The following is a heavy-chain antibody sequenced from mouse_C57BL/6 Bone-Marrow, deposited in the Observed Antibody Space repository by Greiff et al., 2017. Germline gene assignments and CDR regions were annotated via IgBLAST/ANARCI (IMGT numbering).Heavy chain of an antibody. D-gene: IGHD2-3*01. J-gene: IGHJ1*03. Sequence: VQLQQSVAELVRPGASVKLSCTASGFNIKNTYMHWVKQRPEQGLEWIGRIDPANGNTKYAPKFHGKAHITADTSSNTAYLQPSSLTSEDTAIYYCASSYDLSPYWYFDVWGTGTTVTVSS. CDR1: GFNIKNTY. CDR3: ASSYDLSPYWYFDV. V-gene: IGHV14-3*01. CDR2: IDPANGNT.